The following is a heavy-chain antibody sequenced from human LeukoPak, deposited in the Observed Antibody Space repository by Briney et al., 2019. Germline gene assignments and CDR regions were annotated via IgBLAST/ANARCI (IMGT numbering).Heavy chain of an antibody. CDR2: IYYSGST. J-gene: IGHJ6*02. D-gene: IGHD2-2*01. V-gene: IGHV4-59*01. CDR1: GGSFSSYY. Sequence: SETLSLTCAVYGGSFSSYYWSWIRQPPGKGLEWIGYIYYSGSTNYNPSLKSRVTISVDTSKNQFSLKLSSVTAADTAVYYCARFLGYCSSTSCYGESGMDVWGQGTTVTVSS. CDR3: ARFLGYCSSTSCYGESGMDV.